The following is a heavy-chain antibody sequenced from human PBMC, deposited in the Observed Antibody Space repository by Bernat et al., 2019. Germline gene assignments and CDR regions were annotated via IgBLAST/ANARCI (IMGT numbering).Heavy chain of an antibody. J-gene: IGHJ4*02. CDR2: ISGSGDIT. D-gene: IGHD6-13*01. Sequence: EVQLLESGGGLVQPGGSLRLSCAASRFTFSRYATSWVRQAPGKGLKCLSLISGSGDITHYTDSVKGRFTVSRDNSKNTLYLQMNSLRAEDTAIYYCAKVVSRGGSWYGFDYWGQGILVTVSS. V-gene: IGHV3-23*01. CDR1: RFTFSRYA. CDR3: AKVVSRGGSWYGFDY.